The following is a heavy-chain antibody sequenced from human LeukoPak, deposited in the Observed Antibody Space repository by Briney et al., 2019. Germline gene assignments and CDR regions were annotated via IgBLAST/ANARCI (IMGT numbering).Heavy chain of an antibody. Sequence: GGPLSLSCAASGFTFCSYAMIWPRQAPGKALEWVSNISGCGDNTYYTDSVKGRFTISRDNPKNTLFLQMNNLRAEDTAGYYCAKDDIWLRFFCWGQGTLVTVSA. V-gene: IGHV3-23*01. J-gene: IGHJ4*02. CDR2: ISGCGDNT. CDR1: GFTFCSYA. CDR3: AKDDIWLRFFC. D-gene: IGHD5-24*01.